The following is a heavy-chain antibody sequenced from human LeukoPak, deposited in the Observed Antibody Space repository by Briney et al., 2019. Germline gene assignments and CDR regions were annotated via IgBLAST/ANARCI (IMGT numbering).Heavy chain of an antibody. D-gene: IGHD2-15*01. Sequence: GGSLRLSCAASGFTFSSFALSWVRQAPGKGLEWVSGVSYTRIATYYADSVKGRFTISRDDSQNILYLQMNGLRAEDTAVYYCAKDIEASIWGQGTLVAVSS. CDR2: VSYTRIAT. V-gene: IGHV3-23*05. J-gene: IGHJ4*02. CDR3: AKDIEASI. CDR1: GFTFSSFA.